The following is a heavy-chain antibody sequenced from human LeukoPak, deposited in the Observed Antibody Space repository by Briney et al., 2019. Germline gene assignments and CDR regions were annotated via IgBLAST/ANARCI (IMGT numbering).Heavy chain of an antibody. D-gene: IGHD5-18*01. J-gene: IGHJ4*02. CDR1: GFTFSNYW. V-gene: IGHV3-7*04. CDR3: ARADSYGSILDY. Sequence: GGSLRLSCAASGFTFSNYWMSWVRQAPGKGLEWVASIDQYGRAKYYVDSVRGRFTFSRENTKNSLHIKMNSLRAEDTAVYYCARADSYGSILDYWGQGTRVIDSP. CDR2: IDQYGRAK.